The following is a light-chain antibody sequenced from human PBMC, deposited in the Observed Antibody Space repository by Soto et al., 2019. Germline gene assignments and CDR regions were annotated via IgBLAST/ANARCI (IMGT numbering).Light chain of an antibody. CDR2: DAS. Sequence: DIQMTQSPSSLSASVGDRVTITCRASQSISSYLNWYQQKPGKAPKLLIYDASSLESGVTSRFSGSGSGTEFTLTISSLQPDDFATYYCQQYNSYTWTFGQGTKVDNK. V-gene: IGKV1-5*01. CDR1: QSISSY. CDR3: QQYNSYTWT. J-gene: IGKJ1*01.